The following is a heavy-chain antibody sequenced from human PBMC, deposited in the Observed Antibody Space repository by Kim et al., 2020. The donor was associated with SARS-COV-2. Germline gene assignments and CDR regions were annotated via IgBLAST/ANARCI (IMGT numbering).Heavy chain of an antibody. CDR1: GITFKNAW. V-gene: IGHV3-15*01. D-gene: IGHD6-19*01. CDR2: IKSKSSGETT. Sequence: GGSLRLSCEASGITFKNAWMTWVRQSPGKGLEWVGRIKSKSSGETTDYGSAVKGRFIISRDDSTNMVFLQMNSLRTEDTALYYCITDGRYISAWYRGFDWYFDHWGRGTLVTVSS. J-gene: IGHJ2*01. CDR3: ITDGRYISAWYRGFDWYFDH.